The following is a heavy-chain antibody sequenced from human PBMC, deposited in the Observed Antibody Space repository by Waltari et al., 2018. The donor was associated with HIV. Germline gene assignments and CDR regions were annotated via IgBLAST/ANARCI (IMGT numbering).Heavy chain of an antibody. J-gene: IGHJ6*02. Sequence: QVQLVQSGAEVKKPGSSVKVSCKASVGTFGSYAISWLRQAPGQGLEWMGGIIPIFGTANYAQKFQGRVTITADESTSTAYMELSSLRSEDTAVYYCARSLVVQGDPFGYYGMDVWGQGTTVTVSS. CDR3: ARSLVVQGDPFGYYGMDV. CDR1: VGTFGSYA. CDR2: IIPIFGTA. V-gene: IGHV1-69*01. D-gene: IGHD3-10*01.